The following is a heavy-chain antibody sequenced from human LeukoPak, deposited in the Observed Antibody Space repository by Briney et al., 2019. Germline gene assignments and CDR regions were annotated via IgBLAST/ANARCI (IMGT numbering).Heavy chain of an antibody. Sequence: ASVKVSCKASGYTFTCYYMHWVRQAPGQGLEWMGRINPNSGNTGYAQKFQGRVTMTRNTSISTAYMELSSLRSEDTAVYYCARGTTVTTFYWGQGTLVTVSS. CDR3: ARGTTVTTFY. V-gene: IGHV1-8*02. J-gene: IGHJ4*02. D-gene: IGHD4-17*01. CDR1: GYTFTCYY. CDR2: INPNSGNT.